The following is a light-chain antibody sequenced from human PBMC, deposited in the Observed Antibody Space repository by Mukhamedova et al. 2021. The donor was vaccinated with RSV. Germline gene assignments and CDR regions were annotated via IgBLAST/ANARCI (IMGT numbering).Light chain of an antibody. CDR3: QVWDSTRDHYV. V-gene: IGLV3-21*02. CDR2: DDS. J-gene: IGLJ1*01. CDR1: NLESKS. Sequence: GDNLESKSVHWYQQTPGQAPVLVVFDDSDRPSEIPERFSGSNSGNKATLTISRVEAGDEADYYCQVWDSTRDHYVFGTGTKVTV.